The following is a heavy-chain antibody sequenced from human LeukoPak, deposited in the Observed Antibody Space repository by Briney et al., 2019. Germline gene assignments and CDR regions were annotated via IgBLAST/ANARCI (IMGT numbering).Heavy chain of an antibody. J-gene: IGHJ5*02. CDR1: GYDFTNYW. CDR3: ARLLTSGSNIRDWFDP. CDR2: VYPGDSDT. Sequence: GESLKISCKGSGYDFTNYWIGWVRQMPGKGLEWMGIVYPGDSDTRYNPSFQGQVTISADKSISTAYLQWSSLKASDTAMYYCARLLTSGSNIRDWFDPWGQGTLVTVSS. V-gene: IGHV5-51*01. D-gene: IGHD3-16*01.